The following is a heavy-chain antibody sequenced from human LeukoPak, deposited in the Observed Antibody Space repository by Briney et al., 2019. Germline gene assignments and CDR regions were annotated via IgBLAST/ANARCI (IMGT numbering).Heavy chain of an antibody. CDR1: GFTFSSYA. CDR2: ISGSGGGT. Sequence: PGGSLRLSCAASGFTFSSYAMSWVRQAPGKGLEWVSAISGSGGGTYYADSVKGRFTISRDNSKNTLYLQMNSLRAEDTAVYYCAKDAGYCSSTSCQNTRWGAYYYYYYGMDVWGQGTTVTVSS. J-gene: IGHJ6*02. D-gene: IGHD2-2*01. V-gene: IGHV3-23*01. CDR3: AKDAGYCSSTSCQNTRWGAYYYYYYGMDV.